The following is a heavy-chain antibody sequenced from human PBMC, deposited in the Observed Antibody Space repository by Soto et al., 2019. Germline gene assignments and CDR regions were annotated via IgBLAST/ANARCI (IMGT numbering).Heavy chain of an antibody. V-gene: IGHV3-48*02. J-gene: IGHJ6*02. Sequence: GGSLRLSCAASGFTFSSYSMNWVRQAPGKGLEWVSYISSSSSTIYYADSVKGRFTISRDNAKNSLYLQMNSLRDEDTAVYYCARRLESYYYYYGMDVWGQGTTVTVSS. CDR2: ISSSSSTI. CDR1: GFTFSSYS. CDR3: ARRLESYYYYYGMDV.